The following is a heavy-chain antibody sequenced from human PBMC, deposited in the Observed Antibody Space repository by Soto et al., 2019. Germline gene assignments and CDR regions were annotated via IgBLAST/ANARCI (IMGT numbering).Heavy chain of an antibody. CDR2: ISDTGGST. D-gene: IGHD3-16*01. V-gene: IGHV3-64D*06. Sequence: PGGSLRLSCAGSGFNFNNFAMHWVRQAPGTGLEYVSSISDTGGSTFHADSVKGRFIISRDNSKGTLFLQMSSLRVEDTAVYYCVRLEFYYSYETGESTLRYFDLWGRGALVTVSS. CDR1: GFNFNNFA. J-gene: IGHJ2*01. CDR3: VRLEFYYSYETGESTLRYFDL.